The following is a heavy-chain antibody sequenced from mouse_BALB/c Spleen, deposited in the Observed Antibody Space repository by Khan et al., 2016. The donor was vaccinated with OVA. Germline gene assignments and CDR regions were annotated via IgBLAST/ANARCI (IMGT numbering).Heavy chain of an antibody. J-gene: IGHJ3*01. CDR2: IYPGTNSS. CDR3: ACDGPDRAWFVY. D-gene: IGHD2-3*01. CDR1: GYIFTSYW. Sequence: QVQLKESGAELVRPGASVKLSCKTSGYIFTSYWIHWVKQRSGKGLEWIARIYPGTNSSYYNEIFKGKATLTADKSTSTAYMQLSSLKSEDSAVYFCACDGPDRAWFVYWGQGTLVTVSA. V-gene: IGHV1-76*01.